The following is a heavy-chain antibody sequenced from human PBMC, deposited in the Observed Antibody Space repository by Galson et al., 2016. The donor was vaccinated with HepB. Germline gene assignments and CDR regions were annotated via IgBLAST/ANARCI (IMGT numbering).Heavy chain of an antibody. J-gene: IGHJ4*02. CDR2: ISGSGGST. CDR3: AKGGEWLLYFDY. V-gene: IGHV3-23*01. Sequence: SLRLSCAASGFTFSYYAMNWVRQAPGKGLEWVSAISGSGGSTYCADSVKGRFTISRDNSKNTLYLQMNSLRAEDTAVYYCAKGGEWLLYFDYWGQGTLVTVSS. CDR1: GFTFSYYA. D-gene: IGHD3-3*01.